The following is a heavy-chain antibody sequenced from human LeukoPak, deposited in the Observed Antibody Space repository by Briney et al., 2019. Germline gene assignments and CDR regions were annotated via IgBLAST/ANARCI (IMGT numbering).Heavy chain of an antibody. V-gene: IGHV3-11*01. CDR2: ISSTSPSAI. CDR3: AGHASGSYLVY. Sequence: GGSLRLSCAASGFTFSDYYMSWIRQAPGKGLEWVSLISSTSPSAISYGDSVKGRFTTSRDNARNSLFLQMNSLRAEDTAIYYCAGHASGSYLVYWGQGILVTVST. J-gene: IGHJ4*02. CDR1: GFTFSDYY. D-gene: IGHD6-19*01.